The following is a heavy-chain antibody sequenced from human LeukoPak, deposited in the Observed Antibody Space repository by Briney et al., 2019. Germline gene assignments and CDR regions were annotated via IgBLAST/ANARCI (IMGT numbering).Heavy chain of an antibody. J-gene: IGHJ4*02. CDR1: GGSISDYY. V-gene: IGHV4-59*01. Sequence: SETLSLTCTVSGGSISDYYWSWIRQPPGKGLEWIGYIYHTGSTNYNPSLKSRVTMSADMSKNQLSLKLTSVTAADTAVYYCARAHIIGRTSSGTLDYWGQGTLVTVSS. CDR3: ARAHIIGRTSSGTLDY. D-gene: IGHD1-26*01. CDR2: IYHTGST.